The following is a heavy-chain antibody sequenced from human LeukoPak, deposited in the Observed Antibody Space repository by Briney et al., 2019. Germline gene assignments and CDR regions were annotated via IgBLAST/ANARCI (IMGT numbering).Heavy chain of an antibody. CDR2: IYYSGST. CDR1: GGSISSGGYY. J-gene: IGHJ2*01. D-gene: IGHD3-10*01. Sequence: SQTLSLTCTVSGGSISSGGYYWSWIRQHPGKGLEWIGYIYYSGSTYYNPSLKSRVTISVDTKNQFSLNLSSVTAADTAVYYCARVPSRFGSSTWYFDLWGRGTLVAVSS. V-gene: IGHV4-31*03. CDR3: ARVPSRFGSSTWYFDL.